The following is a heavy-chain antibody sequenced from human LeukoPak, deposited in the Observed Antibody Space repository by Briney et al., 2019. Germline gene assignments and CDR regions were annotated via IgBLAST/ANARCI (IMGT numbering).Heavy chain of an antibody. CDR3: AREGIAAADYYHYGMDV. Sequence: ASVKVSCKASGGTFSSYAISWVRQAPGQGLEWMGGIIPIFGTANYAQKFQGRVTITADESTSTAYMELSSLRSEDTAVYYCAREGIAAADYYHYGMDVWGQGTTVTVSS. J-gene: IGHJ6*02. CDR1: GGTFSSYA. D-gene: IGHD6-13*01. V-gene: IGHV1-69*13. CDR2: IIPIFGTA.